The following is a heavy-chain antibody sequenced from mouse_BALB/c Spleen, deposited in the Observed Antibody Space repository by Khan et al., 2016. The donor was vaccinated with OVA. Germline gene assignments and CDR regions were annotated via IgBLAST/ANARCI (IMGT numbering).Heavy chain of an antibody. D-gene: IGHD2-3*01. Sequence: EVELVESGGGLVQTGGSRKLSCAASGFTFSGFGMHWVRQAPEQGLEWVAYISSDSNTIYYADTVKGRFTLSRDNPKNTLFLQMTSLRSEDTAMYYCARTGYYYFDYWGQGTTLTVSS. V-gene: IGHV5-17*02. CDR3: ARTGYYYFDY. CDR2: ISSDSNTI. J-gene: IGHJ2*01. CDR1: GFTFSGFG.